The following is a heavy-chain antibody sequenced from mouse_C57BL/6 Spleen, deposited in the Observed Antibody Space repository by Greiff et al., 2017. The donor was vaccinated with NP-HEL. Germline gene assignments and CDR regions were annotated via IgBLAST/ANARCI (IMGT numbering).Heavy chain of an antibody. CDR1: GFNITDYY. CDR3: TTEDYGSSYVGY. CDR2: IDPEDGDT. V-gene: IGHV14-1*01. Sequence: EVQLQQSGAELVRPGASVKLSCTASGFNITDYYMHWVKQRPEQGLEWIGRIDPEDGDTEYAPKFQGKATMTADTSSNTAYLQLSSLTSEDTAVYYCTTEDYGSSYVGYWGQGTTLTVSS. D-gene: IGHD1-1*01. J-gene: IGHJ2*01.